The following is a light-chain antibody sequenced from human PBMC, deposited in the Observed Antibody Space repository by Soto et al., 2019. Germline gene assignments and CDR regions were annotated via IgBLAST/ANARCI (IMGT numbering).Light chain of an antibody. CDR1: SSDVGGYNF. V-gene: IGLV2-8*01. CDR3: NSYAVSTSYV. J-gene: IGLJ1*01. CDR2: EVS. Sequence: QSALTQPPSASGSPGQSVTISCTGTSSDVGGYNFVSWYQQHPGKAPKLMIYEVSKRPSGVPDRFSGSKSGNAASLTVSGLQAEDEADYYCNSYAVSTSYVFGTGTKVTVL.